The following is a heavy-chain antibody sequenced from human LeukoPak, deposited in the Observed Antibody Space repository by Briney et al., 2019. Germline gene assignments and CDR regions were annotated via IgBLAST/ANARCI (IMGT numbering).Heavy chain of an antibody. CDR1: GYAIISGGFS. CDR2: IYDRGPA. V-gene: IGHV4-30-2*01. Sequence: SETLSLTCTVSGYAIISGGFSWNWIRQPPGKGLEWIGCIYDRGPAHYNPSLKSRFTISVDRPKNQFFLNVTSLTAADTAAYYCARSRQASGLFSSWGQGTLVVVSS. D-gene: IGHD3-10*01. J-gene: IGHJ5*02. CDR3: ARSRQASGLFSS.